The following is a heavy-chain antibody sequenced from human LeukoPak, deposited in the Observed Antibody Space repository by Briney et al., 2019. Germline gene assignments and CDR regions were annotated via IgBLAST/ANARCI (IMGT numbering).Heavy chain of an antibody. V-gene: IGHV3-21*01. Sequence: GGSLRLSCAASGFTFSSYSMNWVRQAPGKGLEWVSSISSSSSYIYYADSVKGRFTISRDNAKNSLYLQMNSLRAEDTAVYYCAASQAGVARRTWGQGTLVTVSS. CDR3: AASQAGVARRT. D-gene: IGHD3-3*01. J-gene: IGHJ5*02. CDR1: GFTFSSYS. CDR2: ISSSSSYI.